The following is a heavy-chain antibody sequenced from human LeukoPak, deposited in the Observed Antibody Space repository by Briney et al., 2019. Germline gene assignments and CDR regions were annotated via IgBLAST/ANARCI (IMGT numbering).Heavy chain of an antibody. V-gene: IGHV3-23*01. J-gene: IGHJ4*02. CDR2: ISGSGGST. Sequence: GGSLRLPCAASGFTFSSYAMSWVRQAPGKGLEWLSSISGSGGSTYYADSVKGRFTISRDNSKNTLYEQMNSLRAEDTAVYSCAKGLQWELPFDYWGQGTLVTVSS. D-gene: IGHD1-26*01. CDR3: AKGLQWELPFDY. CDR1: GFTFSSYA.